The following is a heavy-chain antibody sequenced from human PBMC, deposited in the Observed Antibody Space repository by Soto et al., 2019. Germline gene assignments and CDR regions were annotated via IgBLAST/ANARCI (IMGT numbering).Heavy chain of an antibody. CDR3: ARDREYYYDSSGNYYYHYGMDV. CDR2: ISGYNGNT. CDR1: GYTFTNYG. D-gene: IGHD3-22*01. J-gene: IGHJ6*02. V-gene: IGHV1-18*04. Sequence: QVQLVGSGAEVKKPRASVKVSCKTSGYTFTNYGISWVRQAPGQGLEWMGWISGYNGNTKYAQKFQGRVTMTTDTPTNTAYMELRSLRSDDTAVYYCARDREYYYDSSGNYYYHYGMDVWGQGTTVTVS.